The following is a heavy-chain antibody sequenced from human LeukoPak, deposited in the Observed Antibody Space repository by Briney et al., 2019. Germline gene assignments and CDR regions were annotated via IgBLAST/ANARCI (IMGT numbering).Heavy chain of an antibody. V-gene: IGHV1-2*02. CDR3: ARGGSTIVVVPASNLPSDY. CDR1: GYTFSGYY. J-gene: IGHJ4*02. Sequence: GASVKVSCKASGYTFSGYYVHWVRQAPGQGLEWIGWINPNTGTTNYAQKFQGRVTMTRDTSISAAFLELSMITSDDTAVYYCARGGSTIVVVPASNLPSDYWGQGTLVTVSS. CDR2: INPNTGTT. D-gene: IGHD2-2*01.